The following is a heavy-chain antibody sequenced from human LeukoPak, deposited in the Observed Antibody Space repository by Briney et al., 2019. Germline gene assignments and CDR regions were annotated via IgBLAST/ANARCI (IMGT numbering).Heavy chain of an antibody. J-gene: IGHJ4*02. CDR1: GGSISSGGYY. CDR3: ARGYGSGSPSGRLFDY. CDR2: IYYSGST. V-gene: IGHV4-31*03. Sequence: PSQTLSLTCTVSGGSISSGGYYWSWIRQHPGKGLEWIGYIYYSGSTYYNPSLKRRVTISVDTSKNQFSLKLSSVTAADTAVYYCARGYGSGSPSGRLFDYWGQGTLVTVSS. D-gene: IGHD3-10*01.